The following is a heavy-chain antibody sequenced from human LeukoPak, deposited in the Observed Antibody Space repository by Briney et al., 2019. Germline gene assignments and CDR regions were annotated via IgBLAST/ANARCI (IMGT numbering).Heavy chain of an antibody. V-gene: IGHV3-48*01. D-gene: IGHD3-22*01. CDR1: GFTFSSYS. J-gene: IGHJ5*02. Sequence: GGSLRLSCAASGFTFSSYSMNWVRQAPGKGLEWVSYISSSSSTIYYADSVKGRFTISRDNAKNSLYLQMNSLRSEDTAVYYCARDLGIADSSGYYYNWFDPWGQGTLVTVSS. CDR3: ARDLGIADSSGYYYNWFDP. CDR2: ISSSSSTI.